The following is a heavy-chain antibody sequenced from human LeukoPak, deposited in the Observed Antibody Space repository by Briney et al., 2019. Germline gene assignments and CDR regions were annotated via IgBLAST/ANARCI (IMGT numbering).Heavy chain of an antibody. CDR3: TTGSWANRDAFDI. D-gene: IGHD1-14*01. J-gene: IGHJ3*02. CDR2: IKSKTDGGTT. Sequence: PGGSLRLSCAASGFTFSNAWMSWVRQAPGKGLEWVGRIKSKTDGGTTDYAAPVKGRFTISRDDSKNTLYLQMNSLKTEDTAVYYCTTGSWANRDAFDIWGQGTMVTVSS. V-gene: IGHV3-15*01. CDR1: GFTFSNAW.